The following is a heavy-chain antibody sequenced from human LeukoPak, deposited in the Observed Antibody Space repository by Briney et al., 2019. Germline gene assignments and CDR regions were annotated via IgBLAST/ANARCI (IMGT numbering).Heavy chain of an antibody. D-gene: IGHD3-9*01. CDR1: GYTPTELS. Sequence: EASVKVSCKVSGYTPTELSMHWVRQAPGKGLEWMGGFDPEDGETIYAQKFQGRVTMTEDTSTDTAYMELSSLRSEDTAVYYCATGYDILTGYYKGSYYYGMDVWGQGTTVTVSS. CDR3: ATGYDILTGYYKGSYYYGMDV. V-gene: IGHV1-24*01. J-gene: IGHJ6*02. CDR2: FDPEDGET.